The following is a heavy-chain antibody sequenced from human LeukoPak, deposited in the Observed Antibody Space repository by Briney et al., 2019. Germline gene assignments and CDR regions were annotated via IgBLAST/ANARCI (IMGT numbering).Heavy chain of an antibody. CDR3: ARYGGSGTYFFDY. CDR2: INHSGST. D-gene: IGHD3-10*01. V-gene: IGHV4-38-2*02. J-gene: IGHJ4*02. Sequence: SETLSLTCTVSGYSISSGYYWSWIRQPPGKGLEWIGEINHSGSTNYNPSLKSRVTISVDTSKNQFSLKLSSVTAADTAVYYCARYGGSGTYFFDYWGRGTLVTVSS. CDR1: GYSISSGYY.